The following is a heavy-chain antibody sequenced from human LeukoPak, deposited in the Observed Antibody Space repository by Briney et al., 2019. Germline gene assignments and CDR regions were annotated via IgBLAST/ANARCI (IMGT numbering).Heavy chain of an antibody. J-gene: IGHJ4*02. CDR1: GGTFSSYA. Sequence: GASVKVSCKASGGTFSSYAISWVRQAPGQGLEWMGRIIPIFGTANYAQKFQGRVTITTDESTSTAYMELSSPRSEDTAVYYCARDRGVTTRANWGQGTLVTVSS. D-gene: IGHD4-11*01. CDR3: ARDRGVTTRAN. CDR2: IIPIFGTA. V-gene: IGHV1-69*05.